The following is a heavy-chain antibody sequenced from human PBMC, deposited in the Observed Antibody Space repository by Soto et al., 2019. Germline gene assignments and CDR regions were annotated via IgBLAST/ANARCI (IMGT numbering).Heavy chain of an antibody. V-gene: IGHV4-59*01. Sequence: SETLSLTCTVSGGSISSYYWSWIRQPPGKGLEWIGYIYYSGSTNYNPPLKSRVTISVDTSKNQFSLKLSSVTAADTAVYYCAREFNEYSSSHYVYWGQGTLVTVSS. D-gene: IGHD6-6*01. CDR1: GGSISSYY. CDR2: IYYSGST. J-gene: IGHJ4*02. CDR3: AREFNEYSSSHYVY.